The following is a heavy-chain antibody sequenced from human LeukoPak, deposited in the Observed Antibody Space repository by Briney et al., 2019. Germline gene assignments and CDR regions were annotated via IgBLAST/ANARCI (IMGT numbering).Heavy chain of an antibody. CDR2: INAGNGNT. D-gene: IGHD3-10*01. CDR1: GYTFTGYY. J-gene: IGHJ4*02. V-gene: IGHV1-3*01. CDR3: ARDGEDYYGSGSFKGLYFDY. Sequence: ASVKVSCKASGYTFTGYYLHWVRQAPGQRLEWMGWINAGNGNTKYSQKFQGRVIITRDTSASTAYMELSSLRSEDTAVYYCARDGEDYYGSGSFKGLYFDYWGQGTLVTVSS.